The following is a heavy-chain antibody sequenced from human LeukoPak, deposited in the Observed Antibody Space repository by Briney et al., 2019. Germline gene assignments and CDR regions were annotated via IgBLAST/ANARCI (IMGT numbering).Heavy chain of an antibody. Sequence: GASVKVSCKASGGTFSSYAISWVRQAPGQGLEWMGWINPNSGGTNYAQKFQGWVTMTRDTSISTAYMELSRLRSDDTAVYYCAREIYGCSGGSCYYDYWGQGTLVTVSS. J-gene: IGHJ4*02. CDR1: GGTFSSYA. D-gene: IGHD2-15*01. CDR3: AREIYGCSGGSCYYDY. CDR2: INPNSGGT. V-gene: IGHV1-2*04.